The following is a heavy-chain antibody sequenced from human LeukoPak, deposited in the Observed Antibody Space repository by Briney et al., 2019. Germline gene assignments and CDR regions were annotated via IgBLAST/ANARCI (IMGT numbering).Heavy chain of an antibody. CDR1: GGSISSYF. Sequence: KPSETLSLTCTVSGGSISSYFWNWIRQSPGKGLEWVGYVYYRGSTNYNPSLKSRVTMSVDTSKNQLSMELRFLTAADTAVYYCATSHDVKTAPYDLWGQGTLVTVSS. J-gene: IGHJ5*02. V-gene: IGHV4-59*08. D-gene: IGHD2-21*01. CDR3: ATSHDVKTAPYDL. CDR2: VYYRGST.